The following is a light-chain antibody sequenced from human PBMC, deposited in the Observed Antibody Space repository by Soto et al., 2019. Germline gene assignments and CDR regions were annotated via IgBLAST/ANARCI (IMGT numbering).Light chain of an antibody. Sequence: IQMTQSPSSLSASVGDRVTITCRASQGIYNYLAWYQQKPGKVPKLLIYTASTLQSGVPSRFSGSGSGTDFTLTISSLQPEYVATYYCQKYSGAPPTFGQGTKVEIK. J-gene: IGKJ1*01. V-gene: IGKV1-27*01. CDR1: QGIYNY. CDR3: QKYSGAPPT. CDR2: TAS.